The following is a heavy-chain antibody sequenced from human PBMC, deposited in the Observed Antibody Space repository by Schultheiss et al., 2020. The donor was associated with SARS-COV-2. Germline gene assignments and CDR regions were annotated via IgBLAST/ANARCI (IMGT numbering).Heavy chain of an antibody. Sequence: GGSLRLSCKGSGYSFTSYWIGWVRQMPGKGLEWMGIIYPGDSDTRYSPSIQGHVTISADKSISTAYLQWSSLKASDTAMYYCARVRSLPAAIGWFDPWGQGTLVTVSS. D-gene: IGHD2-2*01. CDR1: GYSFTSYW. J-gene: IGHJ5*02. CDR3: ARVRSLPAAIGWFDP. V-gene: IGHV5-51*01. CDR2: IYPGDSDT.